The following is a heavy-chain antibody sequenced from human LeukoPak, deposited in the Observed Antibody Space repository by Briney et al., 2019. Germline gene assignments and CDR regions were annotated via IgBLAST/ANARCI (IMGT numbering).Heavy chain of an antibody. D-gene: IGHD6-25*01. CDR1: GFTLSSYA. V-gene: IGHV3-23*01. Sequence: GGSLRLSCAASGFTLSSYAMSWVRQAPGKGLEWVSAISGSDTKTYYADSVKGRFTISRDNSKNTLYLQMNSLRAEDTAVYYCAKDDYSSGAFDIWGQGTMVTVSS. CDR3: AKDDYSSGAFDI. CDR2: ISGSDTKT. J-gene: IGHJ3*02.